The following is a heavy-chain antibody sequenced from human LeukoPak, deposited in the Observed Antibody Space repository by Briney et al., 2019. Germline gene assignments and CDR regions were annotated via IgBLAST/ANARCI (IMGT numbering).Heavy chain of an antibody. J-gene: IGHJ4*02. CDR3: ARDTVDYIAAAGNFDY. CDR2: ISSYNTNT. V-gene: IGHV1-18*01. D-gene: IGHD6-13*01. CDR1: GYMFTSYG. Sequence: ASVKVSCKTSGYMFTSYGISWVRQAPGQGLEWMAWISSYNTNTDYAQKFQGRVTMTTDASASTAYMELSSLRSEDTAVYYCARDTVDYIAAAGNFDYWGQGTLVTVSS.